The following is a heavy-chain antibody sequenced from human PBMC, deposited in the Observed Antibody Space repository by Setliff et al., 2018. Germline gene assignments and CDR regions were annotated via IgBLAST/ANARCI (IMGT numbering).Heavy chain of an antibody. CDR2: ISAAGTSI. CDR3: ANYEQRPRNLDY. D-gene: IGHD6-25*01. Sequence: GGSLRLSCAASGFTFSSDAMTWVRQAPGEGLQWVSIISAAGTSIYYADSVKGRFTISRDNSENTLYLQMNSLRAEDTAVYYCANYEQRPRNLDYWGQGTLVTVSS. CDR1: GFTFSSDA. V-gene: IGHV3-23*03. J-gene: IGHJ4*02.